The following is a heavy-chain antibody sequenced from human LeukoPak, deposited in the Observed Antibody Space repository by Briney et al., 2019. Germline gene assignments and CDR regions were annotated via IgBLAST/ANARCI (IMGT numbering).Heavy chain of an antibody. V-gene: IGHV3-23*01. CDR1: GLTLSSYA. J-gene: IGHJ6*03. CDR2: WSGSGGSR. Sequence: PGGSLRPTCAASGLTLSSYAMSWVPQDPGKGLEWVSGWSGSGGSRSYADYVKGRFTITRANSKITLDLQMNSLRGEDTAIYYCATTLLRASTYMDVWGKGPTVPVS. CDR3: ATTLLRASTYMDV. D-gene: IGHD1-1*01.